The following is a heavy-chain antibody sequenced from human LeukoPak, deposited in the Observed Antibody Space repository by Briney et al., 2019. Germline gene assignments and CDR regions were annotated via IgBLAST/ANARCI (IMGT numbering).Heavy chain of an antibody. D-gene: IGHD6-6*01. CDR2: ISDDGTAT. J-gene: IGHJ6*02. V-gene: IGHV3-74*01. CDR3: ARDREQLDHYYYYGMDV. CDR1: EFTFSTYW. Sequence: PVGSLRLSCAASEFTFSTYWMYWVRQAPGKGLVWVSLISDDGTATRNAASVMGRFTISRDNARNTLYLQMNSLRVDDTAVYYCARDREQLDHYYYYGMDVWGQGTTVTVSS.